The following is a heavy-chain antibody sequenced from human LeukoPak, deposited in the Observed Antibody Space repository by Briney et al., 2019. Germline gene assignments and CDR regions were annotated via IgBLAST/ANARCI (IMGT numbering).Heavy chain of an antibody. J-gene: IGHJ3*02. CDR1: GXSISNYY. CDR2: VYYSGST. CDR3: ARAQGGSRDAFDI. V-gene: IGHV4-59*01. D-gene: IGHD1-26*01. Sequence: SETLSLTCTVSGXSISNYYWNWIRQPPGKGLEWIGFVYYSGSTDYNPSLKSRVTISVDTSKNQFSLKLTSVTAADTAVYYCARAQGGSRDAFDIWGQGTVVTVSS.